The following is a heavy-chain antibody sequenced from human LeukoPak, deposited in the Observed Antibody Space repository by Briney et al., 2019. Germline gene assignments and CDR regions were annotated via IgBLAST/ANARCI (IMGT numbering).Heavy chain of an antibody. V-gene: IGHV4-39*01. J-gene: IGHJ4*02. Sequence: TSETLSLTCTVSGGSISSSSYYWGWIRQPPGKGLEWIGSIYYSGSTYYNPSLKSRVTISVDTSKNQFSLKLSSVTAADTAVYYCARLTAGLVVMVPNWGQGTLVTVSS. D-gene: IGHD3-22*01. CDR1: GGSISSSSYY. CDR3: ARLTAGLVVMVPN. CDR2: IYYSGST.